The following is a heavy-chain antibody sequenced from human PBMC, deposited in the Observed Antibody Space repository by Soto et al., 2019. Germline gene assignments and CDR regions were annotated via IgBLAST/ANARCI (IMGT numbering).Heavy chain of an antibody. CDR1: GYSFTSYW. D-gene: IGHD2-2*01. Sequence: PGESLKISCKGSGYSFTSYWIGWVRQMPGKGLEWMGIIYPGDSDTRYSPSFQGQVTISADKSISTAYLQWSSLKASDTAMYYCARQGSLGCSSTSCRYYYYYGMDVWGQGTTVTVS. J-gene: IGHJ6*02. CDR3: ARQGSLGCSSTSCRYYYYYGMDV. CDR2: IYPGDSDT. V-gene: IGHV5-51*01.